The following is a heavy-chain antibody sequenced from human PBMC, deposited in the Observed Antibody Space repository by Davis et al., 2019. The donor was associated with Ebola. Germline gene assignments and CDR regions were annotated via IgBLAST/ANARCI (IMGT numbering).Heavy chain of an antibody. CDR1: GFIFSTYA. V-gene: IGHV3-23*01. CDR3: AKALPAAAGTGAFDV. D-gene: IGHD6-13*01. J-gene: IGHJ3*01. Sequence: PGGSLRLSCAASGFIFSTYAMTWVRQAPGKGLEWVSAFSATDGSPQYANSVKGRFPISRDNSRNTLYLDLNSLRAEDTAVYYCAKALPAAAGTGAFDVWGQGTKVTVSS. CDR2: FSATDGSP.